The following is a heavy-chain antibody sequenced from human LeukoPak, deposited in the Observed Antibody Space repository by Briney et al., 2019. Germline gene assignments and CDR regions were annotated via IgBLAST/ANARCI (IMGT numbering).Heavy chain of an antibody. V-gene: IGHV4-39*07. J-gene: IGHJ4*02. CDR2: IYYSGST. Sequence: SETLSLTCTVSGGSISSSAYYWGWIRQPPGKGLEWIGNIYYSGSTYYNPSLKSRVTISVDTSKNQFSLKLSSVTAADTAVYYCARDDSSGYYHDYWGQGTLVTVSS. CDR1: GGSISSSAYY. D-gene: IGHD3-22*01. CDR3: ARDDSSGYYHDY.